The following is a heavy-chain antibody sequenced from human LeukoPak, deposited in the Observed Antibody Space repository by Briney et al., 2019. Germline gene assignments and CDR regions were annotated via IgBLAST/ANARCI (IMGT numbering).Heavy chain of an antibody. CDR2: INHSGST. J-gene: IGHJ4*02. CDR3: ARGPRKAFWSGYYTV. CDR1: GGSISSGVYY. V-gene: IGHV4-39*07. D-gene: IGHD3-3*01. Sequence: SETLSLTCTVSGGSISSGVYYWGWIRQPPGKGLEWIGEINHSGSTNYNPSLKSRVTISVDTSKNQFSLKLSSVTAADTAVYYCARGPRKAFWSGYYTVWGQGTLVTVSS.